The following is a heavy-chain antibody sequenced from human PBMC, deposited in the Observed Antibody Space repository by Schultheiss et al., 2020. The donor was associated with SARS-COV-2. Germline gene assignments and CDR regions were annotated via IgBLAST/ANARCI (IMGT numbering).Heavy chain of an antibody. V-gene: IGHV4-59*01. J-gene: IGHJ4*01. D-gene: IGHD6-6*01. CDR3: AKGMDSSSWGAFEY. Sequence: SETLSLTCTVSGGSISSYYWSWIRQPPGKGLEWIGYIYYSGSTNYNPSLKSRVTISVDTSKNQFSLKLSSVTAADTAVYYCAKGMDSSSWGAFEYWGHGTLVTVSS. CDR2: IYYSGST. CDR1: GGSISSYY.